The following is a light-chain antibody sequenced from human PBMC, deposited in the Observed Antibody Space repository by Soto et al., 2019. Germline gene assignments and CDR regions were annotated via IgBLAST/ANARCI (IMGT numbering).Light chain of an antibody. V-gene: IGKV1-5*03. J-gene: IGKJ1*01. Sequence: DIRMTQSPSTLSASVGDRVTITCRASQSISSWLAWYQQKPGKAPKLLIYKASSLESGVPSRFSGSGSGTEFTLTISSLQPDDFATYYCQQSYSTPQTFGQGTKVDI. CDR1: QSISSW. CDR2: KAS. CDR3: QQSYSTPQT.